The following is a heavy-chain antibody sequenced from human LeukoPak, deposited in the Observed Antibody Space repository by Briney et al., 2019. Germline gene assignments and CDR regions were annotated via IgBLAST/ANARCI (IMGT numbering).Heavy chain of an antibody. J-gene: IGHJ4*02. CDR1: GGSISSSSYY. V-gene: IGHV4-39*01. D-gene: IGHD4-23*01. Sequence: SETLSLTCTVSGGSISSSSYYWGWIRQPPGKGLEWIGSIYYSGSTYYNPSLKSRVTISVDTSKNQFSLKLSSVTAADTAVYYCARGSNPLAFLFDYWGQGTLVTVSS. CDR3: ARGSNPLAFLFDY. CDR2: IYYSGST.